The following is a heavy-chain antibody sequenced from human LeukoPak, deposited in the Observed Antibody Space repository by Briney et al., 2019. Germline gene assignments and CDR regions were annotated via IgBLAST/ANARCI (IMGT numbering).Heavy chain of an antibody. Sequence: SVKVSCKASGGTFSSYAISWVRQAPGQVLEWMGRIIPIFGTANYAQKFQGRVTITTDESASTAYMELSSLRSEDTAVYYCARESGIQLWLRAPFDYWGQGTLVTVSS. CDR2: IIPIFGTA. CDR3: ARESGIQLWLRAPFDY. D-gene: IGHD5-18*01. CDR1: GGTFSSYA. J-gene: IGHJ4*02. V-gene: IGHV1-69*05.